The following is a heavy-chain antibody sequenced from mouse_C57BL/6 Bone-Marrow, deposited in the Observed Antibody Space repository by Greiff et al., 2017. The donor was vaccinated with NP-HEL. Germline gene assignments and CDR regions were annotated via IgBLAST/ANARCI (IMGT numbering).Heavy chain of an antibody. J-gene: IGHJ3*01. D-gene: IGHD1-1*01. CDR3: ARDNTGSSYDWFAY. CDR2: ISDGGSYT. V-gene: IGHV5-4*01. Sequence: EVKLMESGGGLVKPGGSLKLSCAASGFTFSSYAMSWVRQTPEKRLEWVATISDGGSYTYYPDNVKGRFTISRDNAKNNLYLQMSHLKSEDTAMYYCARDNTGSSYDWFAYWGQGTLVTVSA. CDR1: GFTFSSYA.